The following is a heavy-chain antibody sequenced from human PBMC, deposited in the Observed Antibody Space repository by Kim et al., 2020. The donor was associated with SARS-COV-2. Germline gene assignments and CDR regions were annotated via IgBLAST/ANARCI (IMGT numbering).Heavy chain of an antibody. J-gene: IGHJ4*02. CDR1: GGSISSSSYY. CDR3: ARPLDDCSGGSCYLH. Sequence: SETLSLTCTVSGGSISSSSYYWGWIRQPPGKGLEWIGSIYYSGSTYYNPSLKSRVTISVDTSKNQFSLKLSSVTAADTAVYYCARPLDDCSGGSCYLHWGQGTLVTVSS. D-gene: IGHD2-15*01. V-gene: IGHV4-39*01. CDR2: IYYSGST.